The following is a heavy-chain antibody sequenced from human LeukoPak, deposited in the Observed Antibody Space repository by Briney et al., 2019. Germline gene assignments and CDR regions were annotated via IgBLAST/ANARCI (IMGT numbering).Heavy chain of an antibody. J-gene: IGHJ4*02. V-gene: IGHV3-66*02. Sequence: TGGSLRLSCAASGFTVSSNYMSWVRQAPGKGLEWVSVIYSGGSTYYADSVKGRFTISRDNSKNTLYLQMNSLRAEDTAVYYCARGEGSPYFDYWGQGTLVNVSS. CDR1: GFTVSSNY. CDR2: IYSGGST. D-gene: IGHD3-10*01. CDR3: ARGEGSPYFDY.